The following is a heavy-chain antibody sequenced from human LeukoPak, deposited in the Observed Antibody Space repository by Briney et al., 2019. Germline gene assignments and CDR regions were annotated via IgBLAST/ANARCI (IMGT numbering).Heavy chain of an antibody. Sequence: GASVTVSCTASGYTFTGYYMHWVRQPPGQGLEWMGIINPSGGGTSYGQKFQGRVTMTRDTSTSTAYMELRSLRSDDTAVYYCARAVYNIVVVPAAKGYAFDIWGQGTMVTVSS. CDR1: GYTFTGYY. CDR3: ARAVYNIVVVPAAKGYAFDI. CDR2: INPSGGGT. D-gene: IGHD2-2*01. J-gene: IGHJ3*02. V-gene: IGHV1-46*01.